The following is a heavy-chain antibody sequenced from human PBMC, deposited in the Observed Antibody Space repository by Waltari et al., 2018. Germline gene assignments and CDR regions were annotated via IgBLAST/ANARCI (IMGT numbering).Heavy chain of an antibody. J-gene: IGHJ5*02. D-gene: IGHD4-17*01. V-gene: IGHV4-38-2*01. CDR1: GYSLISGYY. CDR3: ATTVTNIIT. CDR2: IYHSGST. Sequence: QVPLQESGPGLVTPSETLSLTCAVSGYSLISGYYGGWLRQPPGKGLEWIGSIYHSGSTYYNPSLKSRVTISVDTSKNQFSLKLSSVTATDTAVYYCATTVTNIITWGQGTLVTVSS.